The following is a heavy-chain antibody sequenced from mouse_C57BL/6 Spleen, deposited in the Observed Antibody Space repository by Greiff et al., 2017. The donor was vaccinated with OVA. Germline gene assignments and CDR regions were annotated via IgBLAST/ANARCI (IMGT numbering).Heavy chain of an antibody. CDR3: ATNIYDGYQYYFDY. Sequence: EVQGVESGGGLVKPGGSLKLSCAASGFTFSDYGMHWVRQAPEKGLEWVAYISSGSSTIYYADTVKGRFTISRDNAKNTLFLQMTSLRSEDTAMYYCATNIYDGYQYYFDYWGQGTTLTVSS. J-gene: IGHJ2*01. V-gene: IGHV5-17*01. CDR2: ISSGSSTI. CDR1: GFTFSDYG. D-gene: IGHD2-3*01.